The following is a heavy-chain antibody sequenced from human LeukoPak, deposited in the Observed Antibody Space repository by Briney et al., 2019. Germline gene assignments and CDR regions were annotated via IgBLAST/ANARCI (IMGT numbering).Heavy chain of an antibody. D-gene: IGHD6-13*01. CDR1: GDSVSSNSAA. CDR3: ARDAGIAAAGTAIWFDP. CDR2: TYYRSKWYN. Sequence: SQTLSLTCAISGDSVSSNSAAWNSIRQSPSRGLEWLGRTYYRSKWYNDYAVSVKSRITINPDTSKNQFSLQLNSVTPEDTAVYYCARDAGIAAAGTAIWFDPWGQGTLVTVSS. J-gene: IGHJ5*02. V-gene: IGHV6-1*01.